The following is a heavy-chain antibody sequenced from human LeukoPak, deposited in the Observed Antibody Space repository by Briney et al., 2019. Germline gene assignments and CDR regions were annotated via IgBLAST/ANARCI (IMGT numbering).Heavy chain of an antibody. CDR2: IYYSGST. J-gene: IGHJ5*02. CDR3: ARGANYYDSSGYRGWFDP. Sequence: SETLSLTCTVSGGSISSGDYYWSWIRQPPGKGLEWIGYIYYSGSTYYNPSLKSRVTISVDTSKNQFSLKLSSVTAADTAVYYCARGANYYDSSGYRGWFDPWGQGTLVTVSS. CDR1: GGSISSGDYY. D-gene: IGHD3-22*01. V-gene: IGHV4-30-4*01.